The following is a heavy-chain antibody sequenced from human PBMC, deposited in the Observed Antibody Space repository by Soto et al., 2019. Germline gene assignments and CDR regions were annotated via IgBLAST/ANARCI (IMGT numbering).Heavy chain of an antibody. J-gene: IGHJ6*03. V-gene: IGHV4-59*08. CDR3: ARYRVVAATPGYYYYYMDV. Sequence: SETLSLTCTVSGGSISSYYWSWIRQPPGKGLEWIGYIYYSGSTNYNPSLKSRVTISVETSKNQFSLKLSSVTAADTAVYYCARYRVVAATPGYYYYYMDVWGKGTTVTVSS. CDR2: IYYSGST. D-gene: IGHD2-15*01. CDR1: GGSISSYY.